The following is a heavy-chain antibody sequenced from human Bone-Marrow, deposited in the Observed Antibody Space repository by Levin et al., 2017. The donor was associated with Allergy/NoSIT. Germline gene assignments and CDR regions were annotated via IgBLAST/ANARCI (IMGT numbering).Heavy chain of an antibody. CDR2: TYYKSKWFY. V-gene: IGHV6-1*01. D-gene: IGHD2-2*02. CDR3: ARDPDYTYSSFDY. J-gene: IGHJ4*02. Sequence: SQTLSLTCVISGDRVSTNSAVWNWVRQSPSRGLEWLGRTYYKSKWFYDYAVSMRGRITINPDTSKNQFSLQLNSVTPEDTAVYYCARDPDYTYSSFDYWGQGTLVTVSS. CDR1: GDRVSTNSAV.